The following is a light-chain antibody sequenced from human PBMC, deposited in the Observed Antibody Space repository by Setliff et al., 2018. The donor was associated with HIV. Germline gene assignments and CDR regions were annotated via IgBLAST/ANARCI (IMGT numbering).Light chain of an antibody. Sequence: QSVLTQPPSVSGAPGQRVTISCTGSRSNIGAGYDVQWYQQLPGTAPKLVMFGNSNRPSGVPDRFSDSKSGTSASLAISGLQAEDEADYYCQSYDSSLRGYVFGTGTKVTV. CDR1: RSNIGAGYD. CDR2: GNS. V-gene: IGLV1-40*01. J-gene: IGLJ1*01. CDR3: QSYDSSLRGYV.